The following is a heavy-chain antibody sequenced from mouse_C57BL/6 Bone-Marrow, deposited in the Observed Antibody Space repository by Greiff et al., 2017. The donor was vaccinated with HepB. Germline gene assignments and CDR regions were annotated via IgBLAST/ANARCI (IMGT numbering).Heavy chain of an antibody. CDR2: IRSKSNNYAT. J-gene: IGHJ4*01. D-gene: IGHD1-1*01. Sequence: EVQGVESGGGLVQPKGSLKLSCAASGFSFNTYAMNWVRQAPGKGLEWVARIRSKSNNYATYYADSVKDRFTISRDDSESMLYLQMNNLKTEDTDMYYCVRHSPYAAYAMDYWGQGTSVTVSS. CDR3: VRHSPYAAYAMDY. CDR1: GFSFNTYA. V-gene: IGHV10-1*01.